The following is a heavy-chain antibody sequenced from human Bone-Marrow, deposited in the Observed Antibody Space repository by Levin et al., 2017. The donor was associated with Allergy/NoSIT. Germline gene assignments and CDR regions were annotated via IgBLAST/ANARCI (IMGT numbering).Heavy chain of an antibody. Sequence: GGSLRLSCVVSGFTVRNNYMSWVRQAPGKGLEWVSLIYSRGGTNYADSVKGRFTISRDSSKNTLYLQMNSLRAEDTAVYYCTGGPSGVRSWGQGTLVTVSS. J-gene: IGHJ4*02. V-gene: IGHV3-53*01. D-gene: IGHD3-16*01. CDR1: GFTVRNNY. CDR3: TGGPSGVRS. CDR2: IYSRGGT.